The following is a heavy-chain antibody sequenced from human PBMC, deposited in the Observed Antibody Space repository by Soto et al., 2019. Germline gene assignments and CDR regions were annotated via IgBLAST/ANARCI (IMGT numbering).Heavy chain of an antibody. Sequence: EVEVLESGGGLVQPGGSLRLSCAASGFTFSAYVMSWVRQAPGKGLEWVSSITSSGGGTHYTDSVKGRCTISRDNSKNTLSLQMNSLRAEDTAVYYCAKVRWNSGWLLDYWGQGTLVTVSS. V-gene: IGHV3-23*01. CDR3: AKVRWNSGWLLDY. J-gene: IGHJ4*02. CDR1: GFTFSAYV. CDR2: ITSSGGGT. D-gene: IGHD6-19*01.